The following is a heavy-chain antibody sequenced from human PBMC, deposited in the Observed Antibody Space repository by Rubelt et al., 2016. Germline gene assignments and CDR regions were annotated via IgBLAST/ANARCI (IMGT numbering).Heavy chain of an antibody. Sequence: QLQLQESGPGLVRPSETLSLTCIVSAGSIRSTSHYWGWIRQPPGKGLEWIGSIYYSGSSYHNPSLKSRVTISVDTSKMQFALKLSSVTAADTAVYYCARGRDGDRMGCWGQGTLVTVSS. J-gene: IGHJ4*02. CDR3: ARGRDGDRMGC. V-gene: IGHV4-39*01. CDR1: AGSIRSTSHY. D-gene: IGHD4-17*01. CDR2: IYYSGSS.